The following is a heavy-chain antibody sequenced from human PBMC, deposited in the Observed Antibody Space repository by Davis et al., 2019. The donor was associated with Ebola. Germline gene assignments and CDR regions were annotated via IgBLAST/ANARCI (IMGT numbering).Heavy chain of an antibody. V-gene: IGHV3-64*01. CDR2: ISSNGGST. CDR3: AREGGGYGGNDY. D-gene: IGHD5-12*01. CDR1: GFTFSSYA. Sequence: GSLRLSCAASGFTFSSYAMHWVRQAPGKGLEYVSAISSNGGSTYYANSVKGRFAISRDNSKNTLYLQMGSLRAEEMAVYDWAREGGGYGGNDYWGQGTLVTVSS. J-gene: IGHJ4*02.